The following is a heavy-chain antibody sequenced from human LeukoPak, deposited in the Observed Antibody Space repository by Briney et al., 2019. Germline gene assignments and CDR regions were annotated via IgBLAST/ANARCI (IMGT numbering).Heavy chain of an antibody. CDR2: IYHSGST. CDR3: ARGGYYYDSSAYQY. CDR1: GYSISSGYY. V-gene: IGHV4-38-2*02. D-gene: IGHD3-22*01. J-gene: IGHJ1*01. Sequence: PSQTLSLTCTVSGYSISSGYYWGWIRQPPGKGLEWIGSIYHSGSTYYNPSLKSRVTISVDTSKNQFSLKLSSVTAADTAVYYCARGGYYYDSSAYQYWGQGTLVTVSS.